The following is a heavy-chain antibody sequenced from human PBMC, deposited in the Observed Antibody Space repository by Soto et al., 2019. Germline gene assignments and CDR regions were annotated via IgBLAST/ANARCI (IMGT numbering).Heavy chain of an antibody. J-gene: IGHJ6*03. Sequence: GGSLRLSCAASGFTFSSYSMNWVRQAPGKGLEWVSYVSSGSSTIYYADSVKGRFTISRDNAKNSLYLQMDSLRAEDTAVYYATRSAYMDVWGTGTTVTVS. D-gene: IGHD2-2*01. CDR3: TRSAYMDV. V-gene: IGHV3-48*01. CDR2: VSSGSSTI. CDR1: GFTFSSYS.